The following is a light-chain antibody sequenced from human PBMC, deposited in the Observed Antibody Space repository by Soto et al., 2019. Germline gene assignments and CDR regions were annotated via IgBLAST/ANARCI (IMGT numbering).Light chain of an antibody. Sequence: EIVLTKSPGTLSLSPGERATLSCRASQSVSSSNLAWYQQIPDQTPRLLLYGATNRATGNPDRFSGSGSGTDVTLPISRLEPEYVSVYYCQQYGTSRDWEQWTFGQGTKVEI. J-gene: IGKJ1*01. V-gene: IGKV3-20*01. CDR2: GAT. CDR3: QQYGTSRDWEQWT. CDR1: QSVSSSN.